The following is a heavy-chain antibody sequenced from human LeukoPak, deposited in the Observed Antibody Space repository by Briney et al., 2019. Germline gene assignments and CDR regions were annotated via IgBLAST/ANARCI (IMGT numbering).Heavy chain of an antibody. CDR3: ARGLAGSSGYYQTEYFQH. J-gene: IGHJ1*01. Sequence: SETLSLTCTVSGGSISSGGYYWSWIRQHPGKGLEWIGYIHYSGSTYYNPSLKSRVTISVDTSKNQFSLKLSSVTAADTAVYYCARGLAGSSGYYQTEYFQHWGQGTLVTVSS. D-gene: IGHD3-22*01. CDR1: GGSISSGGYY. CDR2: IHYSGST. V-gene: IGHV4-31*03.